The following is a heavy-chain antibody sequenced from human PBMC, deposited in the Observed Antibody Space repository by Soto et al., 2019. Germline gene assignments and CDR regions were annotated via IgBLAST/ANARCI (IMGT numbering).Heavy chain of an antibody. CDR2: IYSGGST. CDR1: GLTVSSNY. D-gene: IGHD6-13*01. CDR3: AKAAGTAQNYYYYYMDV. J-gene: IGHJ6*03. Sequence: PGGSLRLSCAASGLTVSSNYMSWVRQAPGKGLEWVSVIYSGGSTYYADSVKGRFTISRDNSKNTLYLQMNSLRAEDTAVYYCAKAAGTAQNYYYYYMDVWGKGTTVTVSS. V-gene: IGHV3-66*01.